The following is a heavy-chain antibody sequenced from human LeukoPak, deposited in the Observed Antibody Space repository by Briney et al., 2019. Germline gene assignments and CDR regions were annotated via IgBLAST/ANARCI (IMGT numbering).Heavy chain of an antibody. CDR1: GGSISSSSYY. CDR3: ASLDTAMACLDY. Sequence: SETLSLTFTVSGGSISSSSYYWGWIRQPPGKGLEWIGSIYYSGSTYYNPSLKSRVTISVGTSKNQFSLKLSSVTAADTAVYYCASLDTAMACLDYWGQGTLVTVSS. CDR2: IYYSGST. V-gene: IGHV4-39*01. D-gene: IGHD5-18*01. J-gene: IGHJ4*02.